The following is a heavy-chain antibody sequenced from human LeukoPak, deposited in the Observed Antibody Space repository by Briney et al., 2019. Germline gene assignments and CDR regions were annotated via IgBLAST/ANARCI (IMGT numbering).Heavy chain of an antibody. D-gene: IGHD3-10*01. Sequence: SGPTLVNPTQTLTLTCTFSGFSLSTSGVGVGWIRQPPGKALEWLALIYWGDDKRYSPSLKSRLTITKDTSKNQVVLTMTNMDPVDTATYYCAHTQLLLWFGEFDWFDPWGQGTLVTVSS. J-gene: IGHJ5*02. V-gene: IGHV2-5*02. CDR2: IYWGDDK. CDR1: GFSLSTSGVG. CDR3: AHTQLLLWFGEFDWFDP.